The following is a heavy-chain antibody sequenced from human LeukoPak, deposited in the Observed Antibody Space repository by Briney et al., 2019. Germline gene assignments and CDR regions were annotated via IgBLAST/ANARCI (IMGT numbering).Heavy chain of an antibody. D-gene: IGHD3-3*01. J-gene: IGHJ4*02. Sequence: GGSLRLSCAASGFTFSSYAIHWVRWSPGKGLEWVAVISYDGRNKYYADSVKGRFTISRDNSKNTLFLQVNSLRAEDTAVYYCARTTGDFWSGYYDYWGQGTLVTVSS. CDR3: ARTTGDFWSGYYDY. CDR2: ISYDGRNK. V-gene: IGHV3-30-3*01. CDR1: GFTFSSYA.